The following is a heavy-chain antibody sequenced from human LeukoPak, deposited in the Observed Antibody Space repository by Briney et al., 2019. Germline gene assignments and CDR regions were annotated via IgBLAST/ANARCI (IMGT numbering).Heavy chain of an antibody. CDR1: GFTFSSYG. V-gene: IGHV3-23*01. J-gene: IGHJ4*02. D-gene: IGHD5-18*01. CDR2: ISGSGGST. CDR3: AKRIQSAMAMGY. Sequence: GGSLRLSCAASGFTFSSYGMSWVRQAPGKGLEWVSAISGSGGSTYYADSVKGRFTISRDNSKNTLYLQMNSLRAEDTAVYYCAKRIQSAMAMGYWGQGTLVTVSS.